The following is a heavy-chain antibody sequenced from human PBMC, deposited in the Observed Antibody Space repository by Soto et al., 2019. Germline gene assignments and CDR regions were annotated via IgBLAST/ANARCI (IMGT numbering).Heavy chain of an antibody. J-gene: IGHJ6*02. V-gene: IGHV3-53*04. CDR2: ISGAGNT. Sequence: EVQVVESGGGLVQPGGSLRLSCAASGSTVSSNYMNWVRQAPGKGLEWVSVISGAGNTYYADSVKGRFTISRHNSQNTLYLQMNSLRADDTAVYYCARSDSSGWSIYGMDVWGQGTTVTVSS. CDR1: GSTVSSNY. D-gene: IGHD6-19*01. CDR3: ARSDSSGWSIYGMDV.